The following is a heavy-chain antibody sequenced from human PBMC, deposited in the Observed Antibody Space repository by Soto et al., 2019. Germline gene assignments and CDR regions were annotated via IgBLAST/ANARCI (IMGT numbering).Heavy chain of an antibody. D-gene: IGHD2-2*01. Sequence: QVQLHESGPGLVKPSQTLSLTCTVSGGSISSGDYYWNWIRQPPGKGLEWFGSIYYSGSTYYSPSVKSLVAISVGTSKNQFSLKLTSVTAADTAVYYCVRGDPGACSSTSCSDAFDLWGRGTMVAVSS. CDR3: VRGDPGACSSTSCSDAFDL. J-gene: IGHJ3*01. CDR1: GGSISSGDYY. CDR2: IYYSGST. V-gene: IGHV4-30-4*01.